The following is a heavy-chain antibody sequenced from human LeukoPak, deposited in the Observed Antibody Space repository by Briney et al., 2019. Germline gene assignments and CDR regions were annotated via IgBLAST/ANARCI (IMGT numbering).Heavy chain of an antibody. CDR1: GFTFNNAW. CDR2: IKSKTDGGTT. CDR3: TTYKYTSSSGIDY. J-gene: IGHJ4*02. V-gene: IGHV3-15*01. D-gene: IGHD6-6*01. Sequence: GGSLRLSCAASGFTFNNAWMSSVRQAPGKGLEWVGRIKSKTDGGTTDYAAPVKGRFTISRDDSKNTLYLQMNSLKTEDTAVYYCTTYKYTSSSGIDYWGQGTLVTVSS.